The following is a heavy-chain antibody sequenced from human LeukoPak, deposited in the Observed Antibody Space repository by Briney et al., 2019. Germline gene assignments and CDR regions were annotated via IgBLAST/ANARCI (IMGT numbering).Heavy chain of an antibody. D-gene: IGHD3-16*02. V-gene: IGHV3-66*01. Sequence: LGGSLRLSCAVSGFTVSNNYMTWVRQVPGKGLEWVSLIYRGGNTYYADSVKGRFTISRDNAKNSLHLQLNSLRDEDTAVYYCARDGDTTIVNFAFDIWGQGTMVTVSS. J-gene: IGHJ3*02. CDR3: ARDGDTTIVNFAFDI. CDR1: GFTVSNNY. CDR2: IYRGGNT.